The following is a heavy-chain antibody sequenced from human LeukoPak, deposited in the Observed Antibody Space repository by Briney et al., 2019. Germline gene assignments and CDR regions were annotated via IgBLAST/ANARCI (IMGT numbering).Heavy chain of an antibody. Sequence: PGGSLRLSCAASGFTFSSCGMSWVRQSPRKGLEWVSAISAGGDLTYYADAVKGRFTISRDNSKNTLYLQMNSLRAEDMALYYCAKDIRAASTPGFDYWGQGTLVTVSS. V-gene: IGHV3-23*01. CDR1: GFTFSSCG. CDR2: ISAGGDLT. J-gene: IGHJ4*02. D-gene: IGHD1-14*01. CDR3: AKDIRAASTPGFDY.